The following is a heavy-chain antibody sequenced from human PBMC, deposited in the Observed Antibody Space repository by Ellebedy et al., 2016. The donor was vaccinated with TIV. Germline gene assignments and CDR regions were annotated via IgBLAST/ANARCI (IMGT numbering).Heavy chain of an antibody. CDR2: IIPILGIA. V-gene: IGHV1-69*04. CDR3: ARGGRYNWNDVSASR. CDR1: GGTFSSYA. J-gene: IGHJ4*02. Sequence: AASVKVSCKASGGTFSSYAISWVRQAPGQGLEWMGRIIPILGIANYAQKFQGRVTITADKSTSTAYMELSSLRSEDTAVYYCARGGRYNWNDVSASRWGQGTLVTVSS. D-gene: IGHD1-1*01.